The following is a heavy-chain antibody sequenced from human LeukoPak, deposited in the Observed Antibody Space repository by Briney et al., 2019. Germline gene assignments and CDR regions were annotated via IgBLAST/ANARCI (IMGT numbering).Heavy chain of an antibody. J-gene: IGHJ3*02. V-gene: IGHV3-23*01. CDR1: GFTFSSYA. Sequence: PGGSLRLSCAASGFTFSSYAMSWVRQAPGKGLEWVSAISGSGDSTYYADSVKGRFTISRDNSKNTLYLQMNSLRAEDTAVYYCARSVPPDIVVVVAAKDAFDIWGQGTMVTVSS. CDR2: ISGSGDST. D-gene: IGHD2-15*01. CDR3: ARSVPPDIVVVVAAKDAFDI.